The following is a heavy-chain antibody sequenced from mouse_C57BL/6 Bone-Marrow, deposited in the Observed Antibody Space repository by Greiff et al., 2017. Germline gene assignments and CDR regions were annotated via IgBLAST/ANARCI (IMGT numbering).Heavy chain of an antibody. J-gene: IGHJ2*01. CDR2: IYPRSGNT. CDR1: GYTFTSYG. Sequence: VKLVESGAELARPGASVKLSCKASGYTFTSYGISWVKQRTGQGLEWIGEIYPRSGNTYYNEKFKGKATLTADKSSSTAYMELRSLTSEDSAVYFCARNDYDGGDDWGQGTTLTVSS. CDR3: ARNDYDGGDD. V-gene: IGHV1-81*01. D-gene: IGHD2-4*01.